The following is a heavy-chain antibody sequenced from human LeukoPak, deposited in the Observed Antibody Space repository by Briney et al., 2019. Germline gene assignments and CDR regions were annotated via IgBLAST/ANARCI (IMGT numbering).Heavy chain of an antibody. V-gene: IGHV4-30-2*01. J-gene: IGHJ4*02. Sequence: PSETLSLTCTVSGGSISSGGYSWSWIRQPPGKGLEWIGYIYHSGSTYYNPSLKSRVTISVDRSKNQFSLKLSSVTAADTAVYYCARGGIAAAPGSFDYWGQGTLVTVSS. CDR2: IYHSGST. CDR3: ARGGIAAAPGSFDY. CDR1: GGSISSGGYS. D-gene: IGHD6-13*01.